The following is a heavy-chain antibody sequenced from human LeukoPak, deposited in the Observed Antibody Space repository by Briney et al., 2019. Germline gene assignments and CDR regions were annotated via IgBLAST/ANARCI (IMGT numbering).Heavy chain of an antibody. CDR3: ARRFCSGGSCYYFDY. CDR2: IYPGDSDT. V-gene: IGHV5-51*01. CDR1: GYSFTSYW. Sequence: GESLKISCKGSGYSFTSYWIAWVRQMPGKGLEWMGMIYPGDSDTRYSPSFQGQVTISADKSTSTASLQWSSLKASDTAMYYCARRFCSGGSCYYFDYWGQGTLVTVSS. D-gene: IGHD2-15*01. J-gene: IGHJ4*02.